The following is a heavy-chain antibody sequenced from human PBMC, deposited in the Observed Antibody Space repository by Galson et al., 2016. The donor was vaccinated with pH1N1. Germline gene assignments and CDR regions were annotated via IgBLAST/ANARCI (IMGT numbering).Heavy chain of an antibody. J-gene: IGHJ4*02. D-gene: IGHD1-26*01. Sequence: SLRLSCAASGFTFINYAMSWVRQAPGKGLEWVSTISGTGDPTYYADSVKGRFTISRDNSNNTVYLRMNSLRVEDTAVYYCAKDLGRYSEIDYGGQGTLVTVSS. V-gene: IGHV3-23*01. CDR2: ISGTGDPT. CDR1: GFTFINYA. CDR3: AKDLGRYSEIDY.